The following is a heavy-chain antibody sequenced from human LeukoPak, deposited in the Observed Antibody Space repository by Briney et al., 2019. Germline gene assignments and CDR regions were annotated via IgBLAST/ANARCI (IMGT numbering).Heavy chain of an antibody. CDR3: AKDSAPRVVDYYDY. CDR1: GFTFDDYA. D-gene: IGHD3-10*01. V-gene: IGHV3-43*02. CDR2: ISGDGGST. J-gene: IGHJ4*02. Sequence: GGSLRLSCAASGFTFDDYAMHWVRQAPGKGLGWVSLISGDGGSTYYADSVKGRFTISRDNSKNSLYLQMNSLRTEDTALYYCAKDSAPRVVDYYDYWGQGTLVTVSS.